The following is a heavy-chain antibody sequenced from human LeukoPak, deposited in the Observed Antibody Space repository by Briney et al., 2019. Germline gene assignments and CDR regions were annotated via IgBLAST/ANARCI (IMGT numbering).Heavy chain of an antibody. J-gene: IGHJ3*02. D-gene: IGHD1-26*01. CDR3: ARSGGYYGRDAFDI. Sequence: SETLSLTCTVSGGSISSGSYYWSWIRPAAGKGLEWIGRIYTSGSTNYSPSLESRVTISGDTSKNQFSLKLSSVTAADTAVYYCARSGGYYGRDAFDIWGQGTMVTVSS. V-gene: IGHV4-61*02. CDR1: GGSISSGSYY. CDR2: IYTSGST.